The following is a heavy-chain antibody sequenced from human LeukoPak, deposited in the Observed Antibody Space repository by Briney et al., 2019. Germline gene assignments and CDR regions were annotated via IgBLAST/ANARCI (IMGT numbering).Heavy chain of an antibody. CDR3: AREKVVTPYFDY. CDR2: ISYDGSNK. J-gene: IGHJ4*02. D-gene: IGHD4-23*01. V-gene: IGHV3-30*03. CDR1: GFTFSSYG. Sequence: GGSLRLSCAASGFTFSSYGMHWVRQAPGKGLEWVAVISYDGSNKYYADSVKGRFTISRDNSKNTLYLQMNSLRAEDTAVYYCAREKVVTPYFDYWGQGTLVTVSS.